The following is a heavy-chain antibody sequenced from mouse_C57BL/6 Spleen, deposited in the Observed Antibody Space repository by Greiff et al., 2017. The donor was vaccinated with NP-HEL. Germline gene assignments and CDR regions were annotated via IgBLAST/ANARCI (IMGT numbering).Heavy chain of an antibody. V-gene: IGHV1-39*01. CDR3: ARGGLLWELRGAMDY. Sequence: VQLKESGPELVKPGASVKISCKASGYSFTDYNMNWVKQSNGKSLEWIGVINPNYGTTSYNQKFKGKATLTVDQSSSTAYMQLNSLTSEDSAVYYCARGGLLWELRGAMDYWGQGTSVTVSS. D-gene: IGHD2-1*01. CDR2: INPNYGTT. J-gene: IGHJ4*01. CDR1: GYSFTDYN.